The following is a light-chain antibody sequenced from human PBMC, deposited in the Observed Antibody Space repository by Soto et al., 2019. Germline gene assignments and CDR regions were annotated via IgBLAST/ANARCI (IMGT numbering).Light chain of an antibody. Sequence: DIVMTQSPATLSVSPGEKVTLSCRASDTVSTNLAWYQQRPGQAPRVVVYGASVRATGFPDRFRGSGSRTEFTLTISGLQSEDFATYYCQQYHNWWTFGQGTKVEV. CDR3: QQYHNWWT. J-gene: IGKJ1*01. V-gene: IGKV3-15*01. CDR1: DTVSTN. CDR2: GAS.